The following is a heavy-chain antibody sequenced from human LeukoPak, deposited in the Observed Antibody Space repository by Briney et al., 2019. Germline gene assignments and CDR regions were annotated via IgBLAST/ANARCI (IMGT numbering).Heavy chain of an antibody. CDR2: IRSKANSYAT. V-gene: IGHV3-73*01. J-gene: IGHJ4*02. Sequence: GGSLRLSCAASGFTFSGSAMHWVRQASGKGLEWVGRIRSKANSYATAYAASVKGRFTISRDDSKNTAYLQMNSLRAEDTAVYYCAREEGGYYDSSGSIDYWGQGTLVTVSS. CDR3: AREEGGYYDSSGSIDY. CDR1: GFTFSGSA. D-gene: IGHD3-22*01.